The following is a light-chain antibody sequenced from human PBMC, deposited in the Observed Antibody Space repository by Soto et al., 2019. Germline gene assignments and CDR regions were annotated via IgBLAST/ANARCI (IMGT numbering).Light chain of an antibody. CDR1: QSINTW. CDR3: QQSYSRPIT. J-gene: IGKJ5*01. V-gene: IGKV1-5*01. Sequence: DIQMTQYPSTLSASVGDRVTVTCRASQSINTWLAWYQQKPGKAPKLLIYDASSLQSGVPSRFTGRGSGTEFTLTISSLQPDDFATYYCQQSYSRPITFGQGTRLEI. CDR2: DAS.